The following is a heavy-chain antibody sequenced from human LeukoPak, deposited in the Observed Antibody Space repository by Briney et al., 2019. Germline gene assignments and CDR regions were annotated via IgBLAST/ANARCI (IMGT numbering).Heavy chain of an antibody. Sequence: ASVKVSCKASGYTFTGYYMHWVRQAPGQGLEWMGWIGAYNGNTNYAQKLQGRVTMTTDTSTSTAYMELRSLRSDDTAVYYCARDDEMALNWFDPWGQGTLVTVSS. CDR1: GYTFTGYY. CDR2: IGAYNGNT. CDR3: ARDDEMALNWFDP. D-gene: IGHD5-24*01. J-gene: IGHJ5*02. V-gene: IGHV1-18*04.